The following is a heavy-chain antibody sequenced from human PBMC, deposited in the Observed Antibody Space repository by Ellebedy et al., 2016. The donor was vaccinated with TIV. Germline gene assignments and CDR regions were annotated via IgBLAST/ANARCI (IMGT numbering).Heavy chain of an antibody. CDR2: IWYDGSNK. D-gene: IGHD2-21*01. Sequence: GESLKISCAASGFTFSSYGMHWVRQAPGKGLEWVAVIWYDGSNKYYADSVKGRFTISRDNSKNTLYLQMNSLRAEDTAVYYCARRSRILGYGMDVWGQGTTVTVSS. J-gene: IGHJ6*02. CDR1: GFTFSSYG. CDR3: ARRSRILGYGMDV. V-gene: IGHV3-33*01.